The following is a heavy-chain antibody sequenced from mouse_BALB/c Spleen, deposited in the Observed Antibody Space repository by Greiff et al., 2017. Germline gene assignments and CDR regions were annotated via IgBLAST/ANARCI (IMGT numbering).Heavy chain of an antibody. Sequence: VKLMESGPGLVAPSQSLSITCTVSGFSLTGYGVNWVRQPPGKGLEWLGMIWGDGSTDYNSALKSRLSISKDNSKSQVFLKMNSLQTDDTARYYCAREDYYGSSRYYAMDYWGQGTSVTVSS. CDR3: AREDYYGSSRYYAMDY. J-gene: IGHJ4*01. CDR1: GFSLTGYG. V-gene: IGHV2-6-7*01. D-gene: IGHD1-1*01. CDR2: IWGDGST.